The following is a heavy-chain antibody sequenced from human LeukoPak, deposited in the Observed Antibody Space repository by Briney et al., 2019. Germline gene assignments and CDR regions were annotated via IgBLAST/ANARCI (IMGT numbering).Heavy chain of an antibody. CDR2: INSDGSST. Sequence: GGSLRLSCAASGFTFSSYWMHWARQAPGKGLVWVSRINSDGSSTSYADSVKGRFTISRDNAKNTLYLQMNSLRAEDTAVYYCARGGRGGSYYLYAFDIWGQGTMVTVSS. CDR3: ARGGRGGSYYLYAFDI. V-gene: IGHV3-74*01. J-gene: IGHJ3*02. CDR1: GFTFSSYW. D-gene: IGHD1-26*01.